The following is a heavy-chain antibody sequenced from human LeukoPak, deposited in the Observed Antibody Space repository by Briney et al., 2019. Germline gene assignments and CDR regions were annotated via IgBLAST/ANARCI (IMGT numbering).Heavy chain of an antibody. D-gene: IGHD1-26*01. V-gene: IGHV4-59*01. Sequence: PSETLSLTCTVSGGFISSYYWSWIRQPPGKGLEWIGYIYYSGSTNYNPSLKSRVTISVDTSKNQFSLKLSSVTAADTAVYYCARSPPVRVGATRRRWFDPWGQGTLVTVSS. CDR1: GGFISSYY. CDR2: IYYSGST. J-gene: IGHJ5*02. CDR3: ARSPPVRVGATRRRWFDP.